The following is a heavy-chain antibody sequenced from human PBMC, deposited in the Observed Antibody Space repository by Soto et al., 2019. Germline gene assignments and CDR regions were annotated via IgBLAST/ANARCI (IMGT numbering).Heavy chain of an antibody. Sequence: SETLSLTCTVSGGSIGSSSYYWGWIRQPPGKGLEWIGSIYFSGSTYYNPSLKSRVTISVDTSKKQFSLKLTSVTAADTAVYYCARLSSQSGYYLSTHFYMDVWGKGTTVTVSS. D-gene: IGHD3-22*01. V-gene: IGHV4-39*01. CDR3: ARLSSQSGYYLSTHFYMDV. CDR1: GGSIGSSSYY. CDR2: IYFSGST. J-gene: IGHJ6*03.